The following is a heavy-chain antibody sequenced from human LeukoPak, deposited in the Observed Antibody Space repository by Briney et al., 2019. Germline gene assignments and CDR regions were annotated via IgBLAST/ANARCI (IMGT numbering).Heavy chain of an antibody. CDR2: IIPIFGTA. V-gene: IGHV1-69*05. Sequence: ASVKVSCKASGGTFSSYAISWVRQAPGQGLEWMGRIIPIFGTANYAQKFQGRVTITTYESTSTAYMELSSLRSEDTAVYYCARDQDDYYDSSGYYWYFDYWGQGTLVTVSS. CDR3: ARDQDDYYDSSGYYWYFDY. D-gene: IGHD3-22*01. CDR1: GGTFSSYA. J-gene: IGHJ4*02.